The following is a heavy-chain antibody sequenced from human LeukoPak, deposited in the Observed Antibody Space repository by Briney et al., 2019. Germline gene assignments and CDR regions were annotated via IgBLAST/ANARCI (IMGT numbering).Heavy chain of an antibody. CDR3: ARMVGYCSSTSCYIDWFDP. CDR2: TYYSGST. V-gene: IGHV4-59*11. Sequence: SETLSLTCTVSGGSISSHYWSWIRQPPGKGLEWIGYTYYSGSTDYNPSLKSRATISVDTSKNQFSLKLRSVTGADTAVYYCARMVGYCSSTSCYIDWFDPWGQGTLVTVSS. D-gene: IGHD2-2*02. CDR1: GGSISSHY. J-gene: IGHJ5*02.